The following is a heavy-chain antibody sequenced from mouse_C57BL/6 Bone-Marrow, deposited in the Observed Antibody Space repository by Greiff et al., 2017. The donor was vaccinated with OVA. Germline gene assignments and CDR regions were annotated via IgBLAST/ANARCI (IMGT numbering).Heavy chain of an antibody. CDR1: GFTFSSYA. Sequence: GQLKQSGGGLVKPGGSLKLSCAASGFTFSSYAMSWVRQTPEKRLEWVATISDGGSYTYYPDNVKGRFTISRDNAKNNLYLQMSHLKSEDTAMYYCARSDSYAMDYWGQGTSVTVSS. J-gene: IGHJ4*01. CDR2: ISDGGSYT. V-gene: IGHV5-4*01. CDR3: ARSDSYAMDY.